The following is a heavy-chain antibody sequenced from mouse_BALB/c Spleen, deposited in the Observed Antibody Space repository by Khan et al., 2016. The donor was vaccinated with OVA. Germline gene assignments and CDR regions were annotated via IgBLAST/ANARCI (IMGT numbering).Heavy chain of an antibody. CDR1: GYSITSDYA. CDR2: ISYSGNT. D-gene: IGHD1-1*01. V-gene: IGHV3-2*02. Sequence: DVQLQESGPGLVKPSQSLSLTCTVTGYSITSDYAWNWIRQFPGNKLEWMGFISYSGNTNYNPSLKSRISITRDTSKNQFFLQLNSVTTEDTATYDCARVYGGDFDYWGQGTTLTVSS. J-gene: IGHJ2*01. CDR3: ARVYGGDFDY.